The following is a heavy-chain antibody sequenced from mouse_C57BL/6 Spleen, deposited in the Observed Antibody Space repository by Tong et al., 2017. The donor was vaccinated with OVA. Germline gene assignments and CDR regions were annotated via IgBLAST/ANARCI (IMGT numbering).Heavy chain of an antibody. J-gene: IGHJ2*01. CDR3: ARDGLTGTNFDY. D-gene: IGHD4-1*01. Sequence: EVQLQESGPGLVKPSQSLSLTCSVTGYSITSGYYWHWIRQFPGNKLEWMGYISYDGSNNYNPSLKNRISITRDTSKNQFFLKLNSVTTEDTATYYCARDGLTGTNFDYWGQGTTLTVSS. V-gene: IGHV3-6*01. CDR2: ISYDGSN. CDR1: GYSITSGYY.